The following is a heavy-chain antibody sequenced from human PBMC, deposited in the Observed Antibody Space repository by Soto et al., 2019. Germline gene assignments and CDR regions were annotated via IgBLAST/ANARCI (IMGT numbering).Heavy chain of an antibody. Sequence: QVQLVQSGAEVKEPGSSVKVSCKVSGGTFSSQTINWVRQVPGQGLEWMGSVIPIIGEGKYAQSFLGRVTIPAKKPTSTAYMELSSLRSEDTAVYYCARPAVNDLDADSSAFDIWGQGTMVTVSS. CDR1: GGTFSSQT. CDR2: VIPIIGEG. CDR3: ARPAVNDLDADSSAFDI. V-gene: IGHV1-69*02. J-gene: IGHJ3*02. D-gene: IGHD1-1*01.